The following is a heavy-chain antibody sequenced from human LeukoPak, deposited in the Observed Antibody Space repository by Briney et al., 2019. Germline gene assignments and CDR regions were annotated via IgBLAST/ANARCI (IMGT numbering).Heavy chain of an antibody. V-gene: IGHV1-3*01. D-gene: IGHD2-2*01. J-gene: IGHJ4*02. Sequence: ASVKVSCKTSGYTFSSYAIHWARQAPGHRLEWMGWINAGNANTKYSQKFQGRVTITRDTSASTAYMELSSLRSGDTAVYYCARGYCSSTSCQYYFDYWGQGALVTVSS. CDR3: ARGYCSSTSCQYYFDY. CDR2: INAGNANT. CDR1: GYTFSSYA.